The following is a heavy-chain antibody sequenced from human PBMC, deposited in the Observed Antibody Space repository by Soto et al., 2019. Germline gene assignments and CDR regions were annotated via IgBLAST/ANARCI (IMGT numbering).Heavy chain of an antibody. J-gene: IGHJ6*02. D-gene: IGHD1-26*01. CDR1: GFTFSSYG. V-gene: IGHV3-30*18. Sequence: LSLSCAASGFTFSSYGMHWVRQAPGKGLEWVAVISYDGSNKYYADSVKGRFTISRDNSKNTLYLQMNSLRAEDTAVYYCAKDVVVGATTGLGDYYYYYGMDVWGQGTTVTVSS. CDR3: AKDVVVGATTGLGDYYYYYGMDV. CDR2: ISYDGSNK.